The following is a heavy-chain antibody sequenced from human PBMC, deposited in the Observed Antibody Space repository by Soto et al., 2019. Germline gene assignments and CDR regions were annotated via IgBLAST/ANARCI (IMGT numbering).Heavy chain of an antibody. CDR1: GFTFSGSA. CDR3: TQGAPEGWFDP. Sequence: EVQLVESGGGLVQPGGSLKLSCAASGFTFSGSAMQWVRQASGKGLEWVGRIRSKANSYATAYAASVKGRFTISRDDSKNTAYLQMHSLKTEDTAVYYCTQGAPEGWFDPWGQGTLVTVSS. J-gene: IGHJ5*02. CDR2: IRSKANSYAT. D-gene: IGHD3-16*01. V-gene: IGHV3-73*02.